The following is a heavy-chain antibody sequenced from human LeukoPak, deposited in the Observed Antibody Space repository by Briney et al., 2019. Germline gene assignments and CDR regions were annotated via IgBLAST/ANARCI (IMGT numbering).Heavy chain of an antibody. CDR1: GYTFTSYY. J-gene: IGHJ4*02. CDR3: ARTHSIAAVVFDY. V-gene: IGHV1-46*01. CDR2: INPSGGST. Sequence: ASVKVSCKASGYTFTSYYMHWVRQAPGQGLEWMGIINPSGGSTSYAQKFQGRVTMTRDMSTSTVYMELSSLRSEDAAVYYCARTHSIAAVVFDYWGQGTLVTVSS. D-gene: IGHD6-13*01.